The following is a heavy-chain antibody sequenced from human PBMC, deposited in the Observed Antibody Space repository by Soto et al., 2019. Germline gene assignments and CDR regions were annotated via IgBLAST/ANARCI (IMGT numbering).Heavy chain of an antibody. CDR3: ARLRRGCTNGVCYGNYYYYMDV. CDR1: GGSISSSSYY. D-gene: IGHD2-8*01. V-gene: IGHV4-39*01. CDR2: IYYSGST. J-gene: IGHJ6*03. Sequence: QLQLQESGPGLVKPSETLSLTCTVSGGSISSSSYYWGWIRQPPGKGLEWIGSIYYSGSTYYNPSLKSRVTISVDTSKNQFSLKLSSVTAADTAVYYCARLRRGCTNGVCYGNYYYYMDVWGKGTTVTVSS.